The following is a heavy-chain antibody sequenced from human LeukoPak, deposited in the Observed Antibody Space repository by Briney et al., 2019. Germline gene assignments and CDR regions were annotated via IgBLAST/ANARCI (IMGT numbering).Heavy chain of an antibody. J-gene: IGHJ6*03. D-gene: IGHD3-10*01. CDR1: GGSISSSSYY. Sequence: PSETLSLTCTVSGGSISSSSYYWGWIRQPPGKGLEWIGSIYYSGSTYYNPSLKSRVTISVDTSKNQFSLKLSSVTAADTAVYYCARHRCYYRSGSYYGAPYYMDVWGKGTTVTISS. CDR3: ARHRCYYRSGSYYGAPYYMDV. V-gene: IGHV4-39*01. CDR2: IYYSGST.